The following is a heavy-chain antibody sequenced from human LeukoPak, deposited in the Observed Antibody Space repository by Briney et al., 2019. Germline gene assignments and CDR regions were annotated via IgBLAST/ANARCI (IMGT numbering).Heavy chain of an antibody. V-gene: IGHV3-23*01. CDR1: GFNFSSYA. CDR3: GKDFGGGVLGYFHH. CDR2: ISGTGGST. D-gene: IGHD4-23*01. J-gene: IGHJ1*01. Sequence: GGSLTLSCAASGFNFSSYAMNWVRQAPGKGLEWVSAISGTGGSTYYADSVKGRFTIYRENSKTTLYLQMNSLRAEDTAVNYCGKDFGGGVLGYFHHWGQGTLVTVSS.